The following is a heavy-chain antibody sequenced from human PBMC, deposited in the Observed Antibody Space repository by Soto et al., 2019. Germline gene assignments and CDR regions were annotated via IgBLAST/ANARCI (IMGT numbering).Heavy chain of an antibody. CDR1: GASIRSSAY. CDR2: IYSIGNT. D-gene: IGHD6-19*01. Sequence: SETLSLTCTVSGASIRSSAYWGWIRQPPGKGLEWIGSIYSIGNTYYNPSLKSGVTISADTSKNQFSLNLISVTAADTAVYYCRRSSRYSTDVWGQGTTVTVSS. V-gene: IGHV4-39*01. CDR3: RRSSRYSTDV. J-gene: IGHJ6*02.